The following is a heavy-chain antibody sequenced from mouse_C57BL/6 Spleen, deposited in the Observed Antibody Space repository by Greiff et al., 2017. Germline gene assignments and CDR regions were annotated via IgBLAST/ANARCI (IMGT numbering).Heavy chain of an antibody. Sequence: VHLLQPGAGLVKPGGSLKLSCEASGFTFTSYAMPWVRQSPGQGLEWVAYISSGGDDINYDDTVKGRSTLTVDNATSTPYMQLSSLKSEDSAVYYCARAVGNYGYAMDDWGTGTSVTVSS. V-gene: IGHV5S21*01. J-gene: IGHJ4*01. CDR2: ISSGGDDI. CDR3: ARAVGNYGYAMDD. D-gene: IGHD1-1*01. CDR1: GFTFTSYA.